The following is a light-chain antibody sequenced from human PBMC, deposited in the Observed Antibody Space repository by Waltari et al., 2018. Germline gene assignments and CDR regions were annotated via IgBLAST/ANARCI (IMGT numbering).Light chain of an antibody. CDR3: QAWDSSTAV. CDR1: KLGDKY. J-gene: IGLJ2*01. CDR2: QDS. V-gene: IGLV3-1*01. Sequence: SYELTQPPSVSVSPGQTASITCSGDKLGDKYACWYQQKPGQSPVLVIYQDSRRPSGIPDRFSCSNSGNTATLTISGTQAMDEADYYCQAWDSSTAVFGGGTKLTVL.